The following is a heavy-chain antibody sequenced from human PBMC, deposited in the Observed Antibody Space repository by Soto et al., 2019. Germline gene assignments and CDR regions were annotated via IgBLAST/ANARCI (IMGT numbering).Heavy chain of an antibody. V-gene: IGHV4-59*01. CDR2: IYYSGST. D-gene: IGHD3-10*01. CDR3: ARCYGSGSSYNGLFDH. Sequence: SETLCISCSVSVGSIGNYYWSWIWQPRGKGLELIGYIYYSGSTTYNPSRKSRVTISVDTSKNKFFLKLSSVTAADTAVYYCARCYGSGSSYNGLFDHWGQGTLVTVSS. CDR1: VGSIGNYY. J-gene: IGHJ4*02.